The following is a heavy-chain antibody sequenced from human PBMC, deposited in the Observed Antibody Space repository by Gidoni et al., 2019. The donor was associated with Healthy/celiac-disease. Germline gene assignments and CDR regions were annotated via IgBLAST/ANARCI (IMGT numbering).Heavy chain of an antibody. J-gene: IGHJ6*02. CDR3: ARLLDYYYGMDV. CDR2: MNPNSVNT. CDR1: GYTFTSYD. Sequence: QVQLVQSGAEVTKPGASVKVSCKASGYTFTSYDINWVRQATGQGLEWMGWMNPNSVNTGYAQKFQGRVTMTRNTSISTAYMELSSLRSEDTAVYYCARLLDYYYGMDVWGQGTTVTVSS. V-gene: IGHV1-8*01.